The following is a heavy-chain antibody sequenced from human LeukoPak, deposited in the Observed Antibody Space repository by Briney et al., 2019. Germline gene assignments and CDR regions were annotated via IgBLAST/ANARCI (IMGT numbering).Heavy chain of an antibody. CDR3: ARGPVAGQFY. CDR1: GFTVSSNY. CDR2: IYSGGST. D-gene: IGHD6-19*01. V-gene: IGHV3-66*01. J-gene: IGHJ4*02. Sequence: GSLRLSCAASGFTVSSNYMSWVRQAPGKGLEWVSLIYSGGSTSYADSVKGRFTVSRDNSKNTLYLQMNSPRAEDTAVYYCARGPVAGQFYWGQGTPVTVSS.